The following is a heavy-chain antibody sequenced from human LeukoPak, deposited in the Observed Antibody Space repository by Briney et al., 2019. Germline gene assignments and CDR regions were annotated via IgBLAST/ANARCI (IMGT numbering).Heavy chain of an antibody. CDR2: INPNSGGT. CDR1: GYTFTGYY. V-gene: IGHV1-2*02. J-gene: IGHJ6*03. CDR3: AIIGIAVAGTFYMDV. Sequence: ASVKVSCKASGYTFTGYYMHWVRQAPGQGLEWMGWINPNSGGTNYAQKFQGRVTMTRDTSISTAYMELSRLRSDDTAVYYCAIIGIAVAGTFYMDVWGKGTTVTVSS. D-gene: IGHD6-19*01.